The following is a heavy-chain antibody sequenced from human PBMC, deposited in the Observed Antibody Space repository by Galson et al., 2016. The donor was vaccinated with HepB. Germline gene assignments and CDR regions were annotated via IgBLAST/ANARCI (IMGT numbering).Heavy chain of an antibody. D-gene: IGHD1-14*01. CDR2: IYYSGST. CDR1: GGSISSGNYY. V-gene: IGHV4-31*03. CDR3: ASDTAGGVDY. J-gene: IGHJ4*02. Sequence: TLSLTCTVSGGSISSGNYYWSWIRQHPGKGLEWIGYIYYSGSTYYKPSIKPRVTMSGDTSKNQFSLKLSSVTAADTAVYYCASDTAGGVDYWGQGTLVTVSS.